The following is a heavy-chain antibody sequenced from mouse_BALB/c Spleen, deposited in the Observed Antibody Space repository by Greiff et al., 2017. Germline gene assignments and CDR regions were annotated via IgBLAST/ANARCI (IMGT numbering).Heavy chain of an antibody. J-gene: IGHJ4*01. CDR1: GFTFSSYA. V-gene: IGHV5-6-5*01. CDR2: ISSGGST. CDR3: ARQIDGYYGNYYAMDY. Sequence: LVESGGGLVKPGGSLKLSCAASGFTFSSYAMSWVRQTPEKRLEWVASISSGGSTYYPDSVKGRFTISRDNARNILYLQMSSLRSEDTAMYYCARQIDGYYGNYYAMDYWGQGTSVTVSS. D-gene: IGHD2-3*01.